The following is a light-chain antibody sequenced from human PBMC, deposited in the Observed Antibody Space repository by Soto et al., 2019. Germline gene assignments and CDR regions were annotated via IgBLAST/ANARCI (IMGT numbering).Light chain of an antibody. J-gene: IGLJ1*01. Sequence: QSVLTQPPSVSGAPGQMVTISCTGSSSNIGAGYDVHWYQQLPGTAPKLLIYGNSNRPSGVPDRFSGSKSGTSASLAITGLQAEDEADYYCQSYDSSLSALYVFGNGTKVTVL. CDR1: SSNIGAGYD. V-gene: IGLV1-40*01. CDR2: GNS. CDR3: QSYDSSLSALYV.